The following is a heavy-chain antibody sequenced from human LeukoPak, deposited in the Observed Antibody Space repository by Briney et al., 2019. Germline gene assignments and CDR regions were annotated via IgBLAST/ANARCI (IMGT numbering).Heavy chain of an antibody. CDR1: GFTFSSYW. J-gene: IGHJ6*03. Sequence: GGSLRLSCAASGFTFSSYWMSWVRQAPGKGLEWVANIKQDGSEKYYVDSVKGRFTISRDNAKNSLYLQMNSLRAEDTAVYYCARKGGATTYGYYYYYMDVWGEGTTVTISS. CDR3: ARKGGATTYGYYYYYMDV. CDR2: IKQDGSEK. V-gene: IGHV3-7*01. D-gene: IGHD1-26*01.